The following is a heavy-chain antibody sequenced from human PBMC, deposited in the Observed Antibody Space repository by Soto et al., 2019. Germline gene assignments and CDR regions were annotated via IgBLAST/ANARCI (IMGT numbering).Heavy chain of an antibody. V-gene: IGHV1-69*02. CDR1: GATFNFYT. J-gene: IGHJ4*02. CDR3: ATNYGSGSTHFDY. Sequence: QVQLVQSGAEVKKPGSPVRVSCTASGATFNFYTISWVRQVPGQGPEWMGRIIPMLGMSNYAQKFQGRVTIMADKSTSTVYMNLSGLTSEDTAVYYCATNYGSGSTHFDYWGQGTLVTVSS. CDR2: IIPMLGMS. D-gene: IGHD3-10*01.